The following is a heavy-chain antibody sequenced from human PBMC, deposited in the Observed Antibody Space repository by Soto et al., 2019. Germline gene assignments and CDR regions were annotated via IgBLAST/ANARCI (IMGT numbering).Heavy chain of an antibody. D-gene: IGHD5-12*01. CDR1: GYTFTGYY. CDR3: ARGELTGYSGARSHWYYYYMDV. J-gene: IGHJ6*03. CDR2: INPNSGGT. Sequence: QVQLVQSGAEVKKPGASVKVSCKASGYTFTGYYMHWVRQAPGQGLEWMGWINPNSGGTNYAQKFQGWVTMTRDTSISTAYMELSRLRSDDTAVYYCARGELTGYSGARSHWYYYYMDVWGKGTTVTVSS. V-gene: IGHV1-2*04.